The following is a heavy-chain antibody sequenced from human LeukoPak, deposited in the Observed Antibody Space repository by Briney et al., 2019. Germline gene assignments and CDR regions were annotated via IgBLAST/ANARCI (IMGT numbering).Heavy chain of an antibody. CDR1: GFTFSSYS. Sequence: GGSLRLSCAASGFTFSSYSMNWVRQAPGKGLEWVSSISSSSSYIYYADSVKGRFTISRDNSKNTLYLQMNSLRAEDTAVYYCATARRVPVYYYGLNVWGQGTTVTVSS. D-gene: IGHD3-10*01. V-gene: IGHV3-21*04. CDR3: ATARRVPVYYYGLNV. CDR2: ISSSSSYI. J-gene: IGHJ6*02.